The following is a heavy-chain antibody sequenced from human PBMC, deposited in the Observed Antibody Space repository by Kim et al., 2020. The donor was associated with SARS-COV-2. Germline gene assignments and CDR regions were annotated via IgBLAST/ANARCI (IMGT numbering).Heavy chain of an antibody. CDR3: ARSVEYSFDY. V-gene: IGHV3-48*02. J-gene: IGHJ4*02. D-gene: IGHD6-19*01. Sequence: YADSVKGRVSLSRDNAKNSVYLQMNSLRDEDTAIYYCARSVEYSFDYWGQGTLVTVSS.